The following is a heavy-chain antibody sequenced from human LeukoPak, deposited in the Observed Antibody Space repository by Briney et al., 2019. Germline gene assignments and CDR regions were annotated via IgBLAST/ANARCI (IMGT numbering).Heavy chain of an antibody. Sequence: SETLSLTCAVYGESFSGYYWSWIRQPPGKGLEWIGEINHSGSTNYNPSLKSRVTISVDTSKNQFSLKLSSVTAADTAVYYCARVIYDSSGYYSYYFDYWGQGTLVTVSS. CDR3: ARVIYDSSGYYSYYFDY. J-gene: IGHJ4*02. D-gene: IGHD3-22*01. V-gene: IGHV4-34*01. CDR2: INHSGST. CDR1: GESFSGYY.